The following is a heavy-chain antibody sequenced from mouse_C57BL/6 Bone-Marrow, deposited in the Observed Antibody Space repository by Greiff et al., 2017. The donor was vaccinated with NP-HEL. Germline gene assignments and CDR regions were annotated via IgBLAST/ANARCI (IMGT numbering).Heavy chain of an antibody. Sequence: EVQLQESGGGLVKPGGSLKLSCAASGFTFSSYAMSWVRQTPEKRLEWVATISDGGSYTYYPDNVKGRFTISRDNAKNNLYLQMSHLKSEDTAMYYCARGDGRWGQGTLVTVSA. CDR1: GFTFSSYA. CDR3: ARGDGR. CDR2: ISDGGSYT. V-gene: IGHV5-4*01. D-gene: IGHD2-3*01. J-gene: IGHJ3*02.